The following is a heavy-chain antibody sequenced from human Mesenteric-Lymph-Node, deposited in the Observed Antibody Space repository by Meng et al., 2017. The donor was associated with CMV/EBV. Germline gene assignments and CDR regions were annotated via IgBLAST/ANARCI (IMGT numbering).Heavy chain of an antibody. V-gene: IGHV3-23*01. D-gene: IGHD6-6*01. Sequence: GGSLRLSCAASGFTFSSYAMSWVRQAPGKGLEWVSSFTSGGDTTFYADSVKGRSTISRDNSKNTLYLQMNSLRAEDTAVYYCARVKYSSSSDFDYWGQGTLVTVSS. CDR1: GFTFSSYA. CDR2: FTSGGDTT. J-gene: IGHJ4*02. CDR3: ARVKYSSSSDFDY.